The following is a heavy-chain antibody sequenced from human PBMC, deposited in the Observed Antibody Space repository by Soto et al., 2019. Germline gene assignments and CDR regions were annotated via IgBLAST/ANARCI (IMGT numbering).Heavy chain of an antibody. J-gene: IGHJ4*02. CDR3: ARDQGGSSSSIDY. D-gene: IGHD6-6*01. V-gene: IGHV1-46*03. Sequence: PGQGLEWMGIITPSGGSTSYAQKFQGRVTMTRDTSTSTVYMELSSLRSEDTAVYYCARDQGGSSSSIDYWGQGTLVTVSS. CDR2: ITPSGGST.